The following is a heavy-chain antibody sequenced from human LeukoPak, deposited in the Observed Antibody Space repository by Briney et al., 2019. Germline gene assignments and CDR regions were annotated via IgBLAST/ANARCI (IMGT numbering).Heavy chain of an antibody. J-gene: IGHJ6*02. CDR3: ARRGLRSQSGKPYYGSDV. CDR1: GFTFSSYA. D-gene: IGHD3-10*01. CDR2: IKQDGSEK. Sequence: GGSLRLSCAASGFTFSSYAMHWVRQAPGKGLEWVANIKQDGSEKQYVESVKGRFTISRDNAKNSLYLQMNSLRAEDTAVYYCARRGLRSQSGKPYYGSDVWGQGTTVTVSS. V-gene: IGHV3-7*01.